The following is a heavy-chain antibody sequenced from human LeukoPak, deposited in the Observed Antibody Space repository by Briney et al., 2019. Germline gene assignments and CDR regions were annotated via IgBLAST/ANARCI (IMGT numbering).Heavy chain of an antibody. CDR3: ARAPLSTGTTGYYFDY. Sequence: SETLSLTCSVSGGSISSGGYYWTWIRQHPGKGLEWIGYIYYSGSTYYNPSLKSRVTISVDTSKNQFTLKLSSVTAADTAVYYCARAPLSTGTTGYYFDYWGQGTLVTVFS. D-gene: IGHD1-1*01. J-gene: IGHJ4*02. CDR2: IYYSGST. V-gene: IGHV4-31*03. CDR1: GGSISSGGYY.